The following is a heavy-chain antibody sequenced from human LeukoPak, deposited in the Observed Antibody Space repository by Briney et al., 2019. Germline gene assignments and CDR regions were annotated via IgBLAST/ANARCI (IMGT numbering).Heavy chain of an antibody. CDR2: IIPIFGTA. CDR1: GGTFSSYA. J-gene: IGHJ4*02. D-gene: IGHD3-10*01. Sequence: GASVKVSCKASGGTFSSYAISWVRQAPRHGLEWMGGIIPIFGTANYAQKFQGRVTITADKSTSTAYMELSSLRSEDTAVYYCAREASRFGDGRGNFDYWGQGTLVTVSS. V-gene: IGHV1-69*06. CDR3: AREASRFGDGRGNFDY.